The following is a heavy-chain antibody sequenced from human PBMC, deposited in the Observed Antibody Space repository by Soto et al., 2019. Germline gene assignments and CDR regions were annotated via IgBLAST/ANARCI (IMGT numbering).Heavy chain of an antibody. Sequence: SATLSLTCAVYGGSFSGYYWSWIRQPPGKGLEWIWEINHSGSTNYNPSLKSRVTISVDTSKNQFSLKLSSVTAADTAVYYCARRHHIVVVVAAPRFDPWGQGTLVTVS. CDR1: GGSFSGYY. V-gene: IGHV4-34*01. CDR3: ARRHHIVVVVAAPRFDP. J-gene: IGHJ5*02. D-gene: IGHD2-15*01. CDR2: INHSGST.